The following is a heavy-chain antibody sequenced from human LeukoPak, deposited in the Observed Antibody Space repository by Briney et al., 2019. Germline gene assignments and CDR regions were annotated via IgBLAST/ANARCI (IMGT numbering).Heavy chain of an antibody. CDR2: ISSSGSTI. Sequence: GGSLRLSCAASGFTFSSYEMNWVRQAPGKGLEWVSYISSSGSTIYYADSVKGRLTISRDNAKNSLYLQMNSLRAEDTAVYYCADENGQLLSSGWGQGTLVTVSS. CDR1: GFTFSSYE. D-gene: IGHD2-2*01. J-gene: IGHJ4*02. V-gene: IGHV3-48*03. CDR3: ADENGQLLSSG.